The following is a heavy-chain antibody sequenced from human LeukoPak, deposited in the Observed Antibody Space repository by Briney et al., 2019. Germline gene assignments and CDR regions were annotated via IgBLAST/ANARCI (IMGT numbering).Heavy chain of an antibody. Sequence: GGSLRLSCAASGFTVSSNYMNWVRQAPGKGLEWVSIIYSGGSTYYADSVKGRFTISRDNAKNSLYLQMNSLRAEDTAVYYCARDQGDYYASGSFSTWGQGTLVTVSS. V-gene: IGHV3-53*01. CDR1: GFTVSSNY. CDR3: ARDQGDYYASGSFST. J-gene: IGHJ4*02. D-gene: IGHD3-10*01. CDR2: IYSGGST.